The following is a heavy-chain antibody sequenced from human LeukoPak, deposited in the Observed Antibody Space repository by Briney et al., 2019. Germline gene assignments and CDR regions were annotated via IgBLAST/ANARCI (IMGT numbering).Heavy chain of an antibody. CDR2: IWYDGSNK. J-gene: IGHJ4*02. CDR1: GFTFSSYG. D-gene: IGHD5-18*01. Sequence: GRSLRLSCAASGFTFSSYGMHWVRQAPGKGLEWVAVIWYDGSNKYYADSVKGRFTISRDNSKNTLYLQMNSLRAEDTAVYYCAKCLRYSYGPSDYWGQGTLVTVSS. CDR3: AKCLRYSYGPSDY. V-gene: IGHV3-33*06.